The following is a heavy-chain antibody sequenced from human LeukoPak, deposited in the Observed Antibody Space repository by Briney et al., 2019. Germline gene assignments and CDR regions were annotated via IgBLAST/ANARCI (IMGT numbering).Heavy chain of an antibody. Sequence: PGGSLRLSCAACGFTFSSYDMHWVRQATGKGLEWVSAIDTAGDTYYPGSVKGQFTISRENAKNSLYLQMNSLRAGDTAVYYCASDDILTGYCNYWGQGTLVTVSS. CDR1: GFTFSSYD. CDR3: ASDDILTGYCNY. D-gene: IGHD3-9*01. CDR2: IDTAGDT. V-gene: IGHV3-13*03. J-gene: IGHJ4*02.